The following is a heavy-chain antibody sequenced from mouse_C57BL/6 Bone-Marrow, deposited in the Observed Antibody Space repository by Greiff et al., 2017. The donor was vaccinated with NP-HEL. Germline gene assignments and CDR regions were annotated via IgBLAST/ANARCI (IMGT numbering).Heavy chain of an antibody. V-gene: IGHV1-81*01. CDR1: GYTFTSYG. CDR3: ANPYYDYDARYAMDY. D-gene: IGHD2-4*01. Sequence: QVHVKQSGAELARPGASVKLSCKASGYTFTSYGISWVKQRTGQGLEWIGEIYPRSGNTYYNEKFKGKATLTADKSSSTAYMELRSLTSEDSAVYFCANPYYDYDARYAMDYWGQGTSVTVSS. CDR2: IYPRSGNT. J-gene: IGHJ4*01.